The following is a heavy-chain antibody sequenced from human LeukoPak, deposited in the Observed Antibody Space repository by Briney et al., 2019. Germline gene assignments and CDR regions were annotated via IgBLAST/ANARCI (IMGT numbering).Heavy chain of an antibody. CDR1: GFTFSSYA. CDR2: IRYDGSNK. J-gene: IGHJ4*02. V-gene: IGHV3-30*02. CDR3: AKAEGAPFDY. Sequence: GGSLRLSCAASGFTFSSYAMSWVRQAPGKGLEWVAFIRYDGSNKYYADSVKGRFTISRDNSKNTLYLQMNSLRAEDTAVYYCAKAEGAPFDYWGQGTLVTVSS. D-gene: IGHD1-26*01.